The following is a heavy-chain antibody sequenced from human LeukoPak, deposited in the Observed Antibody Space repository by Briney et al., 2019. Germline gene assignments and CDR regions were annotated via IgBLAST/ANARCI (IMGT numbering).Heavy chain of an antibody. Sequence: GGSLRLSCAASGFTFSSYSMNWVRQAPGKGLEWVSRINTDGSSTSYADSVKGRFTISRDNAKNTLYLQMNSVRAEDTAVYYCARDNAVTLDYWGQGTLVTVSS. CDR2: INTDGSST. CDR3: ARDNAVTLDY. V-gene: IGHV3-74*01. CDR1: GFTFSSYS. J-gene: IGHJ4*02. D-gene: IGHD6-19*01.